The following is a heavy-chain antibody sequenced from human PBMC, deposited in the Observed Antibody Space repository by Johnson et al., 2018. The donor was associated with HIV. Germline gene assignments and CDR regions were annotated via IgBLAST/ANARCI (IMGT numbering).Heavy chain of an antibody. CDR3: AKTMAQGEYAFDV. Sequence: QVQLVESGGGVVQPGRSLRLSCAASGFTFDDYGMTWVRQAPGKGLEWVAVISYDGSNKYYADSVKGRFTISRDNSKNSLYLQLTSLRDDDTAVYYCAKTMAQGEYAFDVWGQGTLVTVSS. CDR1: GFTFDDYG. V-gene: IGHV3-30*18. J-gene: IGHJ3*01. CDR2: ISYDGSNK. D-gene: IGHD3-10*01.